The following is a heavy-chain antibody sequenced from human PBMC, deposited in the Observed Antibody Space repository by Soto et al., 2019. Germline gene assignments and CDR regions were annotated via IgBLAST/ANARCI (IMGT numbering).Heavy chain of an antibody. V-gene: IGHV4-34*01. CDR2: INHSGST. CDR3: ASRGYSPYYYYYGMDV. CDR1: GPSFGGYY. J-gene: IGHJ6*02. Sequence: PSETLSLTCALDGPSFGGYYWSWIRQATGKGLEWIGEINHSGSTNYNPSLKSRVTISVDTSKNQFSLKLSSVTAADTAVYYCASRGYSPYYYYYGMDVWGQGTTVTVSS. D-gene: IGHD3-22*01.